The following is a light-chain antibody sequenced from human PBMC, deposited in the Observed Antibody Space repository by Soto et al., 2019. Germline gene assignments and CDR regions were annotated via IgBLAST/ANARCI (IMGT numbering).Light chain of an antibody. CDR1: QSVSSSH. CDR3: HQHGNSPRT. J-gene: IGKJ1*01. V-gene: IGKV3-20*01. Sequence: EIVLTQSPGTLSLSPGERATLSCRASQSVSSSHLAWYQQKPGQAPRLLIYGASSRATGIPDRFSGSGSGTDFTLTISRLEPEDFAVYYCHQHGNSPRTFGQGTKVEIK. CDR2: GAS.